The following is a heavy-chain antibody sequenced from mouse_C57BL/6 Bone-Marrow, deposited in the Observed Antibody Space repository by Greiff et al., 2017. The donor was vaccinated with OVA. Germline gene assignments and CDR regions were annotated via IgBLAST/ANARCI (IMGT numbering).Heavy chain of an antibody. CDR1: GYTFTDYN. D-gene: IGHD2-4*01. CDR3: ARFDYWGY. CDR2: INPNNGGT. J-gene: IGHJ2*01. Sequence: EVQVVESGPELVKPGASVKMSCKASGYTFTDYNMHWVKQSHGKSLEWIGYINPNNGGTSYNQKFKGKATLPVNNSSSTAYMELRSLTSEDSAVYYCARFDYWGYWGQGTTLTVSS. V-gene: IGHV1-22*01.